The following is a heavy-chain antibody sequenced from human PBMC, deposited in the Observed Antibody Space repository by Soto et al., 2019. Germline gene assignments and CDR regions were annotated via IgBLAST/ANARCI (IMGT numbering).Heavy chain of an antibody. D-gene: IGHD2-21*02. CDR3: ARDFRYGGNSRGWFDP. Sequence: GESLKISCAASGFTFSDYYMSWIRQAPGKGLEWVSYISSSGSTIYYADSVKGRFTISRDNAKNSLYLQMNSLRAEDTAVYYCARDFRYGGNSRGWFDPWGQGTLVTVSS. V-gene: IGHV3-11*01. CDR2: ISSSGSTI. J-gene: IGHJ5*02. CDR1: GFTFSDYY.